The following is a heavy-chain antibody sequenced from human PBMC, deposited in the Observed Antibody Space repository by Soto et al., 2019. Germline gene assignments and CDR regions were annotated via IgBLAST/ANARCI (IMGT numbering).Heavy chain of an antibody. CDR1: GYTFTSYD. D-gene: IGHD1-26*01. Sequence: QVQLVQSGAEVKKPGASVKVSCKTSGYTFTSYDINWVRQATGQGLAWMGWMNPNSGNTAYAQKFQGRVTMTRNTSISTAYMELSSLRSEDTAGYYCARERSSAALDIWGQGTMVTVSS. J-gene: IGHJ3*02. V-gene: IGHV1-8*01. CDR3: ARERSSAALDI. CDR2: MNPNSGNT.